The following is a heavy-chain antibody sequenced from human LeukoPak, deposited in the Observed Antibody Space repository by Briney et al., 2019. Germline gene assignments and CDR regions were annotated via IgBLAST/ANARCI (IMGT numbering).Heavy chain of an antibody. CDR2: IRYDGSNE. CDR1: GFSFSGYG. D-gene: IGHD6-19*01. CDR3: ARDQNSGWYRDAFDI. V-gene: IGHV3-30*02. J-gene: IGHJ3*02. Sequence: GGSLRLSCAASGFSFSGYGMHWVRQAPGKGLEWVAFIRYDGSNEYYADSVKGRFTISRDKSKNTLSLQMNGLRVEDTAVYYCARDQNSGWYRDAFDIWGQGTMVTVSS.